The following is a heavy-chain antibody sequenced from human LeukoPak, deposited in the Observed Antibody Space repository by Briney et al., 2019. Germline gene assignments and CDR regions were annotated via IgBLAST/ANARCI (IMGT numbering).Heavy chain of an antibody. Sequence: GGSLRLSCVGALGSHWMGWVRQAPGKGLEWVANINQDGNEKIYVDSVKGRFTISRDNAKNSLYLQMNSVRAEDTAVFFCARIGYTSSSLDYWGQGTLVPVSS. CDR2: INQDGNEK. J-gene: IGHJ4*02. V-gene: IGHV3-7*01. CDR1: LGSHW. CDR3: ARIGYTSSSLDY. D-gene: IGHD6-6*01.